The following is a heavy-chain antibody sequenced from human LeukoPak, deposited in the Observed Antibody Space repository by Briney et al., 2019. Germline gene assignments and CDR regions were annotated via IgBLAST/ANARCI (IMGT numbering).Heavy chain of an antibody. D-gene: IGHD5-12*01. CDR3: AGTGATLGY. CDR1: GFTFSSYS. Sequence: GGSLRLSCTASGFTFSSYSMNWVRQAPGKGLEWVANIKQDGSEKYYVDSVKGRFTISRDNAKNSLYLQMNSLRAEDTAVYYCAGTGATLGYWGQGTLVTVSS. J-gene: IGHJ4*02. V-gene: IGHV3-7*03. CDR2: IKQDGSEK.